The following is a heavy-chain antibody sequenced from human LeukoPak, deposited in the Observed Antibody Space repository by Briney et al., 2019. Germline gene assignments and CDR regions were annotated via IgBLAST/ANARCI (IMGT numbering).Heavy chain of an antibody. CDR1: GFTFTSSA. J-gene: IGHJ4*02. V-gene: IGHV1-58*01. Sequence: ASVTVSCKASGFTFTSSAVQWVRQARGQRLEWIGWIVVGSGNTNYAQKFQERVTITRDMSTSTAYMELSSLRSEDTAVYYCAAEDYYYDSSGYANFDYWGQGTLVTVSS. CDR3: AAEDYYYDSSGYANFDY. D-gene: IGHD3-22*01. CDR2: IVVGSGNT.